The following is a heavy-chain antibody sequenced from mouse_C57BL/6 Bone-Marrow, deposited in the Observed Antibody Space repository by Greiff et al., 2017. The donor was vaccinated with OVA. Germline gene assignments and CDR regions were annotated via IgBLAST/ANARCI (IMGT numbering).Heavy chain of an antibody. CDR3: ARFNYDYDGGGFYYAMDY. V-gene: IGHV1-64*01. Sequence: QVQLQQSGAELVKPGASVKLSCKASGYTFTSYWMHWVKQRPGQGLEWIGMIHPNSGSTNYNEKFKSKATLTVDKSSSTAYMQLSSLTSEDSAVYYCARFNYDYDGGGFYYAMDYWGQGTSVTVSS. CDR2: IHPNSGST. CDR1: GYTFTSYW. J-gene: IGHJ4*01. D-gene: IGHD2-4*01.